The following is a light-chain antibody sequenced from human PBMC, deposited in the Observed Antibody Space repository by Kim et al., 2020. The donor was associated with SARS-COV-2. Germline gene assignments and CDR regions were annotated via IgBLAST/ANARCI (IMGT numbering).Light chain of an antibody. J-gene: IGLJ1*01. CDR3: CSYAGRYDV. CDR1: SSDVGGYDY. Sequence: QSALTQPRSVSGSPGQSVTISCTGTSSDVGGYDYVSWYQQHPGKAPKLIIYDVNKRPSGVPDRFSGSKSGNTASLTISGLQAEDEADYYCCSYAGRYDVLGTGTKVTVL. CDR2: DVN. V-gene: IGLV2-11*01.